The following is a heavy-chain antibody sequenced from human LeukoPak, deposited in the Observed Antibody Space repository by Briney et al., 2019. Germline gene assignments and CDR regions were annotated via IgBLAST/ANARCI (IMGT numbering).Heavy chain of an antibody. Sequence: PSETLSLTCTVSGDSISSSSYYWGWIRQPPGKELEWIGSIYYSGGTYYSPSLNSRVTISVDTSKNQFSLKLSSVTAADTAVYYCARDYLGGNPDAFDIWGQGTMVTVSS. CDR2: IYYSGGT. CDR3: ARDYLGGNPDAFDI. CDR1: GDSISSSSYY. J-gene: IGHJ3*02. V-gene: IGHV4-39*07. D-gene: IGHD4-23*01.